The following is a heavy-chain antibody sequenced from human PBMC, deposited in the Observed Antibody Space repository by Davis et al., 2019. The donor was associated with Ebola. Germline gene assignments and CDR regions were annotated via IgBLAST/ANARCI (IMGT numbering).Heavy chain of an antibody. Sequence: AASVKVSCKASGYDFTGYAISWVRQAPGQGLEWMGWISTYNGNTNFAQKLQGRVTMTTDTSTSSAYMELRSLRSDDTAVYYCARMAAAGTKLDVWGQGTTVTVSS. CDR3: ARMAAAGTKLDV. V-gene: IGHV1-18*04. J-gene: IGHJ6*02. CDR2: ISTYNGNT. D-gene: IGHD6-13*01. CDR1: GYDFTGYA.